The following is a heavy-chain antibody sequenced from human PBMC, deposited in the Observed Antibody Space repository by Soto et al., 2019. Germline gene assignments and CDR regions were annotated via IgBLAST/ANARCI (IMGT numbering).Heavy chain of an antibody. Sequence: GGSLRLSCAASGFTFSGSAMHWVRQASGKGLEWVGRIRSKANSYATAYAASVKGRFTISRDDSKNTAYLQMNSLKTEDTAVYYCTRGQHYDFWSGYVGSDFDYWGQGTLVTVSS. CDR2: IRSKANSYAT. V-gene: IGHV3-73*01. CDR3: TRGQHYDFWSGYVGSDFDY. D-gene: IGHD3-3*01. J-gene: IGHJ4*02. CDR1: GFTFSGSA.